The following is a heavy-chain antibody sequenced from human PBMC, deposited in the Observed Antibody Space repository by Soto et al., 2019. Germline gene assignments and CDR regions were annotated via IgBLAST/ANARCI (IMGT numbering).Heavy chain of an antibody. V-gene: IGHV1-69*13. D-gene: IGHD2-15*01. J-gene: IGHJ6*02. Sequence: SVKVSCKASGGTFSSYAISWVRQAPGQGLEWMGGIIPIFGTANYAQKFQGRVTITADESTSTAYMELSSLRSEDTAVYYCARDFVVVAATPLSHYYYFGMDVWGQGTTVTVSS. CDR3: ARDFVVVAATPLSHYYYFGMDV. CDR2: IIPIFGTA. CDR1: GGTFSSYA.